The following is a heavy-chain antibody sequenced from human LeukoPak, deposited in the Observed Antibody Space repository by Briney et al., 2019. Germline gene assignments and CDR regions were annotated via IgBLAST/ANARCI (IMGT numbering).Heavy chain of an antibody. CDR3: ARVTVTDAFDI. D-gene: IGHD4-11*01. J-gene: IGHJ3*02. CDR2: IYYSGST. Sequence: KPSETLSLTCTISGGSISSYYWSWIRQPPGKGLEWIGYIYYSGSTNYNPSLKSRVTISVDTSKNQFSLKLSSVIAADTAVYYCARVTVTDAFDIWGQGTMVTVSS. V-gene: IGHV4-59*01. CDR1: GGSISSYY.